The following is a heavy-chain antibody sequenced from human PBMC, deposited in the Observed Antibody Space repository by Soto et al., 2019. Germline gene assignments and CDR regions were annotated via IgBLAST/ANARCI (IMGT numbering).Heavy chain of an antibody. CDR2: ISAYNGNT. CDR1: GYTFTNYA. CDR3: ARDSPPVDY. V-gene: IGHV1-18*01. Sequence: QVQLVQSGAEVKKPGASVKVSCKASGYTFTNYAISCVRQAPGQGLEWMGCISAYNGNTNHAQKLRGRDTMTTDTPTSTAYMELRSLRSDDTAVYYCARDSPPVDYWGQGTLVTVSS. J-gene: IGHJ4*02.